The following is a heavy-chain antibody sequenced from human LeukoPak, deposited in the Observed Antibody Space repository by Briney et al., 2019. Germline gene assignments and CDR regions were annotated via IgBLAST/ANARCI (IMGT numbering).Heavy chain of an antibody. CDR3: STTVVTPMDY. CDR1: GFTFSGSA. D-gene: IGHD4-23*01. Sequence: GGSLRLSCAASGFTFSGSAMHWVRQAAREVLEWVGRIRSKANSYATAYAASVKGRFTISRDDSKSTAYLQMNSLKTEDTAVYYCSTTVVTPMDYWGQGTLVTVPP. CDR2: IRSKANSYAT. V-gene: IGHV3-73*01. J-gene: IGHJ4*02.